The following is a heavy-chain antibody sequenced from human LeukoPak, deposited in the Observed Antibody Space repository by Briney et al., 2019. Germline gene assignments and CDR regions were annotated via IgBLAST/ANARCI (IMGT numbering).Heavy chain of an antibody. Sequence: SETLSLTCAVYGGSFSGYYWSRIRQPPGKGLEWIGSIYYSGSTYYNPSLKSRVTISVDTSKNQFSLKLSSVTAADTAVYYCARGVVRGVVFDYWGQGTLVTVSS. CDR3: ARGVVRGVVFDY. CDR2: IYYSGST. D-gene: IGHD3-10*01. V-gene: IGHV4-34*01. CDR1: GGSFSGYY. J-gene: IGHJ4*02.